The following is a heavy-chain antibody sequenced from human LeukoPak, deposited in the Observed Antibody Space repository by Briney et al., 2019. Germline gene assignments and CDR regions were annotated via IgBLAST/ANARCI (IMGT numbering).Heavy chain of an antibody. CDR3: AKDRYCSSTSCSQFDY. CDR1: GFTVSSNY. V-gene: IGHV3-53*01. D-gene: IGHD2-2*01. J-gene: IGHJ4*02. Sequence: PGGSLRLSCAASGFTVSSNYMSWVRQAPGKGLEWVSVIYIDGRTYYADSVKGRFTISRDNSKNTLYLQMNSLRAEDTAVYYCAKDRYCSSTSCSQFDYWGQGTLVTVSS. CDR2: IYIDGRT.